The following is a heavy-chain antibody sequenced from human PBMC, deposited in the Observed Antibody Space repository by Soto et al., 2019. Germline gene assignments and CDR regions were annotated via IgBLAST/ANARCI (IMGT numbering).Heavy chain of an antibody. J-gene: IGHJ6*02. D-gene: IGHD3-10*01. Sequence: PSETLSLTCTVSGGSISSYYWSWIRQPPGKGLEWIGYIYYSGSTNYNPSLKSRVTISVDTSKNQFSLKLSSVTAADTAVYYCARGWFGELSYYYGMDVWGQGTTVTV. CDR3: ARGWFGELSYYYGMDV. CDR2: IYYSGST. CDR1: GGSISSYY. V-gene: IGHV4-59*01.